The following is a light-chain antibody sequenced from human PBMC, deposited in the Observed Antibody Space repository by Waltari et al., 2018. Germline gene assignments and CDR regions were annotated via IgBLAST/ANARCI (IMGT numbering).Light chain of an antibody. CDR2: GNG. CDR1: SSNIGAGYD. Sequence: QSVLTQPPSVSGAPGQRVTISCTGSSSNIGAGYDVHWYQQLPGTAPKLLIYGNGNRPSGVPDRFSGSKSGTSASLAITGLQAEDEADYYCQSYDSSLSVSWVFGGGTKLTVL. V-gene: IGLV1-40*01. J-gene: IGLJ3*02. CDR3: QSYDSSLSVSWV.